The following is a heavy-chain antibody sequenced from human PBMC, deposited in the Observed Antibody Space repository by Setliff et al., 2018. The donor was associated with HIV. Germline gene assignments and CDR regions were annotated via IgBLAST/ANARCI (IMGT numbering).Heavy chain of an antibody. V-gene: IGHV4-39*01. J-gene: IGHJ4*02. CDR3: ARSPAAEGY. CDR1: GGSITRSSAY. D-gene: IGHD6-13*01. CDR2: IFYSGHT. Sequence: SETLSLTCTVSGGSITRSSAYWAWIRQPPGKGLQWIGSIFYSGHTYYNPSLKSRVTISVDTSKNQFSLKLRSVTAADTAVYYCARSPAAEGYWGQGALVTVS.